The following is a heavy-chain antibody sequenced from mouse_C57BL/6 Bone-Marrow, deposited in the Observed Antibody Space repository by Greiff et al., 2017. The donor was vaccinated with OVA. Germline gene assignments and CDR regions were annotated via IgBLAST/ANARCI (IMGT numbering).Heavy chain of an antibody. Sequence: QLKESVAELVRPGASVKLSCTASGFNIKNTYMHWVKQRPEQGLEWIGRIDPANGNTNYAPKFQGKATITADTSSNTAYLQLSSLTSEDTAIYYCARSRYRSSAWFAYWGQGTLVTVSA. J-gene: IGHJ3*01. CDR3: ARSRYRSSAWFAY. V-gene: IGHV14-3*01. D-gene: IGHD1-1*01. CDR1: GFNIKNTY. CDR2: IDPANGNT.